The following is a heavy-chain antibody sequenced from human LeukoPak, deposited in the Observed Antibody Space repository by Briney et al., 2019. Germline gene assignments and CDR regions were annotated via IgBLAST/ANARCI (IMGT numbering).Heavy chain of an antibody. CDR3: AKGTTVTSGYFDY. V-gene: IGHV3-23*01. J-gene: IGHJ4*02. CDR2: ISGSGGST. CDR1: GFTFSSYA. D-gene: IGHD4-17*01. Sequence: GGFLRLSCAASGFTFSSYAMSWVRQAPGKGLEWVSAISGSGGSTYYADFVKGRFTISRDNSKNTLYLQMNSLRAEDTAVYYCAKGTTVTSGYFDYWGQGTLVTVSS.